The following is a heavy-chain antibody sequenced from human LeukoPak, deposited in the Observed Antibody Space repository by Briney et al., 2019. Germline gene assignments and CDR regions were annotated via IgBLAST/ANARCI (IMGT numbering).Heavy chain of an antibody. CDR3: ARDALDYDFWRGYYFWFDP. CDR2: ISAYNGNT. J-gene: IGHJ5*02. D-gene: IGHD3-3*01. V-gene: IGHV1-18*01. CDR1: GYTFTSYG. Sequence: GASVKVSCKASGYTFTSYGISWVRQAPGQGLEWMGWISAYNGNTNYAQKLQSRVTMTTDTSTSTAYMELRSLRSDGTAVYYCARDALDYDFWRGYYFWFDPWGQGTLVTVSS.